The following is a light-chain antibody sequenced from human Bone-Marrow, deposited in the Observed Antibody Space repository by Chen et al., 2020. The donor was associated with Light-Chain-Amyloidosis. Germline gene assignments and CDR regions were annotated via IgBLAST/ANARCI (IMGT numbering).Light chain of an antibody. CDR2: AAS. Sequence: DIQLTQSPSFLSASVGDRVTITCPASQGISSYLAWYQQKPGKAPKLLIYAASTLQSGVPSRFSGSGSGTECTLKISSLQPEDFATYYCQQLNSYPRTFGQGTKVEIK. V-gene: IGKV1-9*01. CDR3: QQLNSYPRT. J-gene: IGKJ1*01. CDR1: QGISSY.